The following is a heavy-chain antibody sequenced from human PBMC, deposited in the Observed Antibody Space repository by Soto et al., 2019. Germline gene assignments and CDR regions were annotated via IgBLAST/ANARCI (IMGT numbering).Heavy chain of an antibody. CDR2: IKQDGSDK. CDR3: ASGRYTSGWYPDYFDY. J-gene: IGHJ4*02. D-gene: IGHD6-19*01. Sequence: EVQVAESGGGLVQPGGSLRLSCAVSGFTFNNYWMTWVRQAPGKGLEWVANIKQDGSDKYYVDSLKGRFTISRDNAKNTLYLQMNSLRAEDTAVYYCASGRYTSGWYPDYFDYWGQGTLVTVSS. CDR1: GFTFNNYW. V-gene: IGHV3-7*03.